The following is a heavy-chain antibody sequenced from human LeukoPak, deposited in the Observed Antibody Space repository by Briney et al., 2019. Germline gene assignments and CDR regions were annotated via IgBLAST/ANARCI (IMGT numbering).Heavy chain of an antibody. CDR1: GFTFSSYW. D-gene: IGHD3-10*01. CDR2: IKQDGSEK. CDR3: ARAQILLWFGESDYYFDY. Sequence: QAGGSLRLSCAASGFTFSSYWMSWVCQAPGKGLEWVANIKQDGSEKYYVDSVKGRFTISRDNAKNSLYLQMNSLRAEDTAVYYCARAQILLWFGESDYYFDYWGQGTLVTVSS. V-gene: IGHV3-7*04. J-gene: IGHJ4*02.